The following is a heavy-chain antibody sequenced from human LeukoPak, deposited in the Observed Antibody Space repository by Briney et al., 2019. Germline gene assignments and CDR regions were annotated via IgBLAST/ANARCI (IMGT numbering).Heavy chain of an antibody. V-gene: IGHV3-43*01. CDR1: VYTFDHSH. D-gene: IGHD2-8*01. CDR3: VKARGPLGVNY. J-gene: IGHJ4*02. Sequence: SLTLPCTASVYTFDHSHMHCPRHSPETALEWVSAINARGDINYSARSVRGRFSISRDNSKSSVYPQMDSLRTDDSVLYQCVKARGPLGVNYWGQGTLVTVSS. CDR2: INARGDIN.